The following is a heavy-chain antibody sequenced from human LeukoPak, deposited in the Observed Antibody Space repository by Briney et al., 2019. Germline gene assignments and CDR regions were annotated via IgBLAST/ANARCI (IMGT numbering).Heavy chain of an antibody. D-gene: IGHD1-7*01. Sequence: PGGSLRLSCSASEFTFSRSEMNWVRQAPGKGLEWLSYINTSGTTIYYADSVKGRFTISRDNAKNSLYLQMNSLRAEDTAVYSCAREPNGNYRYWYFDLWGRGTLVTVSS. CDR3: AREPNGNYRYWYFDL. V-gene: IGHV3-48*03. J-gene: IGHJ2*01. CDR1: EFTFSRSE. CDR2: INTSGTTI.